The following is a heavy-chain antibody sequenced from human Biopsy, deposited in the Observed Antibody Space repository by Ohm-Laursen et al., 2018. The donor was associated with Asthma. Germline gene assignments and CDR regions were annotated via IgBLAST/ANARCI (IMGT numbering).Heavy chain of an antibody. CDR2: ISYDGNNK. Sequence: SLRLSCAASGFTFSSYGMHWVRQAPGKGLEWVAVISYDGNNKYYADSVKGRFTISRDNAKNLLFLQMNSLRAEDTAVYYCARTFHFWSPYHAEHYQLWGQGTLVTVSS. CDR3: ARTFHFWSPYHAEHYQL. V-gene: IGHV3-30*03. J-gene: IGHJ1*01. D-gene: IGHD3-3*01. CDR1: GFTFSSYG.